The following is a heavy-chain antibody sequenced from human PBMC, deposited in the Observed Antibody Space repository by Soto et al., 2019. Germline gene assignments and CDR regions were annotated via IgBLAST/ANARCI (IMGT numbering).Heavy chain of an antibody. CDR3: ARAKYSYGYPRRANWFDP. CDR1: GGSFSGYY. J-gene: IGHJ5*02. CDR2: INHSGST. V-gene: IGHV4-34*01. Sequence: QVQLQQWGAGLLKPSETLSLTCAVYGGSFSGYYWSWIRQPPGKGLEWIGEINHSGSTNYNPSLKSRVTISVDTSKNQFSLKLSSVTAADTAVYYCARAKYSYGYPRRANWFDPWGQGTLVTVSS. D-gene: IGHD5-18*01.